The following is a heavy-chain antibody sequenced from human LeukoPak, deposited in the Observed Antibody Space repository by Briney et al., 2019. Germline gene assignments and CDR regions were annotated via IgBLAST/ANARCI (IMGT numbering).Heavy chain of an antibody. CDR3: ARDRGSGSYYGGFGN. Sequence: SETLSLTCTVSGYSISSGYYWGWIRQPPGKGLEWIGSIYHSGSTYYNPSLKSRVTISVDTSKNQFSLKLSSVTAADTAVYYCARDRGSGSYYGGFGNWGQGTLVTVSS. D-gene: IGHD3-10*01. CDR2: IYHSGST. CDR1: GYSISSGYY. J-gene: IGHJ4*02. V-gene: IGHV4-38-2*02.